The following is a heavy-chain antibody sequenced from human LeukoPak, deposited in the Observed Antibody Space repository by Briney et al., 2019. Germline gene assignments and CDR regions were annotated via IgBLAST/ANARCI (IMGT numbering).Heavy chain of an antibody. CDR2: ICYSGST. D-gene: IGHD1-14*01. Sequence: SETLSLTCTVSGGSISSSTCYWGWIRQPPWKGLEWIGTICYSGSTYYNPSLKSRVTISVDASKNQFSLKLSSVTAADTAVYYCVKDRGNHVTDYWGQGTLVTVSS. V-gene: IGHV4-39*07. J-gene: IGHJ4*02. CDR1: GGSISSSTCY. CDR3: VKDRGNHVTDY.